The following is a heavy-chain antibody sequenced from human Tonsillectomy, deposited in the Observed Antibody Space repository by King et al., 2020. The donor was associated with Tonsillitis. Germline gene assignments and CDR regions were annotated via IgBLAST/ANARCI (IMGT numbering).Heavy chain of an antibody. CDR3: ARHGPDAWSGFASYYFDY. V-gene: IGHV5-10-1*03. D-gene: IGHD3-3*01. CDR2: IDPSDSYT. J-gene: IGHJ4*02. Sequence: VQLVESGAEMKKPGESLRISCKGSGYSFTNSWISWVRQMPGKGLEWMGRIDPSDSYTNYNPSFQGHVPISTDKSINTAYLQWSSLKASDTAIYYCARHGPDAWSGFASYYFDYWGQGTLVTVSS. CDR1: GYSFTNSW.